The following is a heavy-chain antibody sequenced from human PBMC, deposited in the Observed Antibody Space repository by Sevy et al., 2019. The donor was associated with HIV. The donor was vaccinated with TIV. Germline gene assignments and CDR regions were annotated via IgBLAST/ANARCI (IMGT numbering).Heavy chain of an antibody. J-gene: IGHJ4*02. CDR1: GGSISSYY. D-gene: IGHD4-17*01. V-gene: IGHV4-59*13. CDR2: IYYSGST. Sequence: SETLSLTCTVSGGSISSYYWSWIRQPPGKGLEWIGYIYYSGSTNYNPSPKSRATISVDTSKNQFSLKLSSVTAADTAVYYCARHIRGDYTIDYWGQGTLVTVSS. CDR3: ARHIRGDYTIDY.